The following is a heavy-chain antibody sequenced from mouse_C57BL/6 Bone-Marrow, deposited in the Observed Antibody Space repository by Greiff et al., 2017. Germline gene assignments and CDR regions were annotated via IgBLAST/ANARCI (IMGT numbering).Heavy chain of an antibody. V-gene: IGHV1-52*01. CDR2: IDPSDSET. CDR1: GYTFTSYW. D-gene: IGHD1-1*01. CDR3: ARERGYYYGSSYWYFDV. J-gene: IGHJ1*03. Sequence: VKLQQPGAELVRPGSSVKLSCKASGYTFTSYWMHWVKQRPIQGLEWIGNIDPSDSETHYNQKFKDKATLTVDKSSSTAYMQLSSLTSEDSAVYYCARERGYYYGSSYWYFDVWGTGTTVTVSS.